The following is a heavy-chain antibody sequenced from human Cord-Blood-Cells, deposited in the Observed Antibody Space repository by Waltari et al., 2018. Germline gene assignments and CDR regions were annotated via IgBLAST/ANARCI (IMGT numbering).Heavy chain of an antibody. CDR2: IKQDGSEK. J-gene: IGHJ3*02. CDR1: GFTFSSSW. D-gene: IGHD7-27*01. V-gene: IGHV3-7*01. Sequence: EVQLVESGGGLVQPGGSLRLSCAASGFTFSSSWTSWVRQAPGKGLEWVANIKQDGSEKYYVDSVKGRFTISRDNAKNSLYLQMNSLRAEDTAVYYCASGPGGLTGGIWGQGTMVTVSS. CDR3: ASGPGGLTGGI.